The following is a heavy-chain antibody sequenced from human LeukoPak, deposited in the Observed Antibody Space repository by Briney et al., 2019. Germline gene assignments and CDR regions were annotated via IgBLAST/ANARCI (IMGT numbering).Heavy chain of an antibody. CDR2: LSSNGGDI. CDR3: ARGHYGLDV. J-gene: IGHJ6*02. Sequence: PGGSLRLSCAASGFTLSDHYVSWIRQAPGKGLEWVSYLSSNGGDIYYADSVKGRFIISRDNAKNSLYLQMIRLRAEDTAVYFCARGHYGLDVWDQGTTVTVSS. V-gene: IGHV3-11*01. CDR1: GFTLSDHY.